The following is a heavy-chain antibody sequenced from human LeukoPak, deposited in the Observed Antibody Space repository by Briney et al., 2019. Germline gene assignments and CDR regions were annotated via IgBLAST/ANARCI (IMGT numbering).Heavy chain of an antibody. CDR2: IKQDGSER. D-gene: IGHD1-14*01. CDR3: ARDFWLTGATHCYFDY. Sequence: GGSLRLSCAASGFTFSSYWMSWVRQAPGKGLEWVANIKQDGSERYYVDSVKGRFTISRDNAKNSLYLQMNSLRAEDTAVYYCARDFWLTGATHCYFDYWGQGTLVTVSS. CDR1: GFTFSSYW. V-gene: IGHV3-7*03. J-gene: IGHJ4*02.